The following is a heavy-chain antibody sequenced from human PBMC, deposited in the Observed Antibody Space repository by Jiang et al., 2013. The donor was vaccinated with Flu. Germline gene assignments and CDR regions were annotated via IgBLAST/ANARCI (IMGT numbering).Heavy chain of an antibody. J-gene: IGHJ4*02. CDR3: ARIRCAKYYYVSETDYDY. Sequence: PTQTLTLTCTFSGFSLSTSGMCLSWIRQPPGKALEWLALIDWDEDKYYRTSLKTRLTISKDTSKNQVALTMTNMDPVDTATYYCARIRCAKYYYVSETDYDYWGRGTLVTVSS. CDR1: GFSLSTSGMC. V-gene: IGHV2-70*01. CDR2: IDWDEDK. D-gene: IGHD3-10*01.